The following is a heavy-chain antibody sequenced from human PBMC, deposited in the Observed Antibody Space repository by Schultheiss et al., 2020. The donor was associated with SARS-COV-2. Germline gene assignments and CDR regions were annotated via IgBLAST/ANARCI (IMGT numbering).Heavy chain of an antibody. Sequence: SETLSLTCTVSGGSISSYYWGWIRQPPGKGLEWIGSIYYSGSTYYNPSLKSRVTISVDTSKNQFSLKLSSVTAADTAMYYCARDSDCSGGSCSDYGMDVWGQGTTVTVSS. V-gene: IGHV4-39*02. CDR1: GGSISSYY. CDR3: ARDSDCSGGSCSDYGMDV. J-gene: IGHJ6*02. CDR2: IYYSGST. D-gene: IGHD2-15*01.